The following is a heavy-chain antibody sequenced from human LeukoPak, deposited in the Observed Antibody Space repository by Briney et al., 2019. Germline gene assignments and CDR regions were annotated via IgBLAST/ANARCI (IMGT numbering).Heavy chain of an antibody. CDR1: GYTLTELS. CDR2: FDPEDGET. CDR3: ATDQGRGAAAGLFDY. V-gene: IGHV1-24*01. D-gene: IGHD6-13*01. J-gene: IGHJ4*02. Sequence: ASVKASCKVSGYTLTELSMHWVRQAPGKGLEWMGGFDPEDGETIYAQKFQGRVTMTEDTSTDTAYMELSSLRSEDTAVYYCATDQGRGAAAGLFDYWGQGTLVTVSS.